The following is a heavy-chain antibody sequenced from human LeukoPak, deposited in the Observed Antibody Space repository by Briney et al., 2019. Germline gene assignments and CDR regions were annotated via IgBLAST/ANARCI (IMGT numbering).Heavy chain of an antibody. D-gene: IGHD5-24*01. CDR1: GFTFDDYA. V-gene: IGHV3-9*01. CDR2: ISWNSGSI. Sequence: GGSLRLSCAASGFTFDDYAMHWVRQAPGKGLEWVSGISWNSGSIGYADSVKGRFTISRDNAKNSLYLQMNSLRAEDTALYYCAKDGGDGYNWDYFDYWGQGTLVTVSS. J-gene: IGHJ4*02. CDR3: AKDGGDGYNWDYFDY.